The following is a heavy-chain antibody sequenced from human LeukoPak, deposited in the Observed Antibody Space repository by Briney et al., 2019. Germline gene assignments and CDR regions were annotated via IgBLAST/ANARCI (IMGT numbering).Heavy chain of an antibody. CDR3: ARAGDGGYFYY. CDR2: INPSGGST. Sequence: ASVTVSCTASGYTFTIYYMHWVRQAPGQGLEWMGIINPSGGSTSYAQKFQGRVTMTRDTSTSTVYMELSSLRSEDTAVYYCARAGDGGYFYYWGQGTLVTVSS. D-gene: IGHD5-24*01. J-gene: IGHJ4*02. V-gene: IGHV1-46*01. CDR1: GYTFTIYY.